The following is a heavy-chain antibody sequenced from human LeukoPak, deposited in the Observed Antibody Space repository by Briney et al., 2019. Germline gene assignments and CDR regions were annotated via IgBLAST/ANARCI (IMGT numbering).Heavy chain of an antibody. CDR3: ARAPPGIAAAGIFDP. CDR2: IYYSGST. J-gene: IGHJ5*02. Sequence: SETLSLTCTVSGGSISSYYWSWIRQPPGKGLEWMGYIYYSGSTNYNPSLKSRVTISVDTSKNQFSLKLSSVTAADTAVYYCARAPPGIAAAGIFDPWGQGTLVTVSS. CDR1: GGSISSYY. D-gene: IGHD6-13*01. V-gene: IGHV4-59*12.